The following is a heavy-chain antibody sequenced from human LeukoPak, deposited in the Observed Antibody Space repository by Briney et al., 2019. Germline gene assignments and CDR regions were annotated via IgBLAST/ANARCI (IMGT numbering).Heavy chain of an antibody. V-gene: IGHV4-30-4*01. J-gene: IGHJ5*02. CDR1: GGSISSGNYY. D-gene: IGHD2-15*01. Sequence: SQTLSLTCTVAGGSISSGNYYWTFIRQPPGEGLECIGYIFSSGSTYYSPSLKSRVTISVDTSENQFSLKLTSVTAADTAVYYCARLSRAGGITWGQGTLVTVSS. CDR3: ARLSRAGGIT. CDR2: IFSSGST.